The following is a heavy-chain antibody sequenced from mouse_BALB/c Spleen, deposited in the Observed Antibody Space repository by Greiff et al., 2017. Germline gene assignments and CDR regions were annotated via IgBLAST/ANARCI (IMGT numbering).Heavy chain of an antibody. CDR2: IDPETGGT. D-gene: IGHD1-1*01. J-gene: IGHJ4*01. CDR1: GYTFTGYA. CDR3: TRYYGIYYAMDY. Sequence: QVQLLQSGADLVRPGASVTLSCKASGYTFTGYAMHWVRQTPVHGLEWIGAIDPETGGTAYTQKFKGRATLAADNSSSTAYMELRSLTSEDSAVYYCTRYYGIYYAMDYWGQGTSVTVSA. V-gene: IGHV1-15*01.